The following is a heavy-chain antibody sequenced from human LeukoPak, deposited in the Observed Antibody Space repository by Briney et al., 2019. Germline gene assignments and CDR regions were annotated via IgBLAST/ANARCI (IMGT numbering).Heavy chain of an antibody. V-gene: IGHV3-43D*03. J-gene: IGHJ4*02. Sequence: PGGSLRLSCAASGFTFSNYWMHWVRQAPGKGLEWVSLISWDGGSTYYADSVKGRFTISRDNSKNSLYLQMNSLRAEDTALYYCAKDSDGYNYGFFDYWGQGTLVTVSS. CDR2: ISWDGGST. CDR1: GFTFSNYW. D-gene: IGHD5-24*01. CDR3: AKDSDGYNYGFFDY.